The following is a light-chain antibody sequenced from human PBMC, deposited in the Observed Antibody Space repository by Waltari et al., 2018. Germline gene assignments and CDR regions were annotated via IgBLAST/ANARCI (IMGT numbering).Light chain of an antibody. CDR3: QQSYSTPPIT. CDR2: AAS. J-gene: IGKJ5*01. Sequence: DIQMTQSPSSLSASVGDRVTITCRASQSISSYLHWYQQKPGKAPKLLIYAASSLKSGVPSRFRGSGSGTDFTLTISSLQPEDFATYYCQQSYSTPPITFGQGTRLEIK. CDR1: QSISSY. V-gene: IGKV1-39*01.